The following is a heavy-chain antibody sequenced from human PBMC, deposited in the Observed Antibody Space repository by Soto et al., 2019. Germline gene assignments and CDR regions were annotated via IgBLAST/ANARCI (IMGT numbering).Heavy chain of an antibody. CDR3: AKAPGCVNNACAYDP. Sequence: EVHLVESGGGLVKPGGSLRLTCAGSGFSFSDYTMNWVRQAPGKGLEWVSSISRGSDYIFYADTVKGRFTISRDNARNSLYLQMSSRRAEDTAVYYWAKAPGCVNNACAYDPWGQGTLVSVSS. J-gene: IGHJ5*02. V-gene: IGHV3-21*06. D-gene: IGHD1-20*01. CDR1: GFSFSDYT. CDR2: ISRGSDYI.